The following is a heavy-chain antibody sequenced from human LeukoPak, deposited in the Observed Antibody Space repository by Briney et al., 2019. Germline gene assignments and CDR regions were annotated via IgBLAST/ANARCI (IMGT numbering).Heavy chain of an antibody. CDR1: GFTFGSYW. Sequence: PGGSLRLSCAASGFTFGSYWMSWVRQAPGKGLEWVANTKEDGSETYYVDSVKGRFTISRDNAKNSLYLQMNSLRAEDTAVYYCANYDSSGYRDYWGQGTLVTVSS. V-gene: IGHV3-7*01. J-gene: IGHJ4*02. CDR2: TKEDGSET. CDR3: ANYDSSGYRDY. D-gene: IGHD3-22*01.